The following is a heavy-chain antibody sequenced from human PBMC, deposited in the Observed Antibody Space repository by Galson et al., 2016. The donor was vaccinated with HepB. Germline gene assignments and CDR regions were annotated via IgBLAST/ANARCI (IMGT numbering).Heavy chain of an antibody. Sequence: SLRLSCAASGFTFSSYAMHWVRQAPGKGLEWVTVISYDGSNKYYADSVKGRFTISRDNSKNTLYLQMNSLRAKYTAVYYCARTRYCSSTSCYYYYYGTDVWGQGTTVTVSS. CDR2: ISYDGSNK. J-gene: IGHJ6*02. V-gene: IGHV3-30*04. D-gene: IGHD2-2*01. CDR1: GFTFSSYA. CDR3: ARTRYCSSTSCYYYYYGTDV.